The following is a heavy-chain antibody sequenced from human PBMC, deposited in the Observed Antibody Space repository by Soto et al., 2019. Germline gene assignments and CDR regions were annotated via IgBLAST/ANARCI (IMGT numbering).Heavy chain of an antibody. Sequence: QVQLQESGPGLVKPSQTLSLTCTVSGGSISSGGYYWSWIRQHPGKGLEWIGYIYYSGSTYYNPSIKSRVTISVDTSKNQFSLKLSSVTAADTAVYYCARDLRGDGFGGYDFDYYYGMDVWGQGTTVTVSS. J-gene: IGHJ6*02. CDR2: IYYSGST. CDR3: ARDLRGDGFGGYDFDYYYGMDV. V-gene: IGHV4-31*03. CDR1: GGSISSGGYY. D-gene: IGHD5-12*01.